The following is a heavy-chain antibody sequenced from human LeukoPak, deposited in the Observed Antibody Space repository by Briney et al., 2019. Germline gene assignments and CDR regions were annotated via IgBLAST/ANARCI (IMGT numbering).Heavy chain of an antibody. Sequence: GSLRLSCAASGSTFSTDAMHWVRQAPGKGLEWVAVISDDGSKIYYADSVKGRFTISRDNSKNTLYLQMNSLRGEDTAVYYCARGTSSGYFQLYFDYWGQGTLVTVSS. CDR2: ISDDGSKI. V-gene: IGHV3-30*14. J-gene: IGHJ4*02. D-gene: IGHD3-22*01. CDR1: GSTFSTDA. CDR3: ARGTSSGYFQLYFDY.